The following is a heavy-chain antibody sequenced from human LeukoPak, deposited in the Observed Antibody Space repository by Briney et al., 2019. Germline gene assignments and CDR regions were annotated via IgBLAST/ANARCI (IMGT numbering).Heavy chain of an antibody. J-gene: IGHJ6*02. CDR3: ARGSGHYFDWWTYYYYGMDV. Sequence: SETLSLPCTVSGGPISSGGYHWSWIRQHPGKGLEWNGYIYYSGSTYYNPSLKSRVTISVDTSKNQFSLKLSSVTAADTAVYYCARGSGHYFDWWTYYYYGMDVWGQGTTVTVSS. D-gene: IGHD3-9*01. CDR2: IYYSGST. CDR1: GGPISSGGYH. V-gene: IGHV4-31*03.